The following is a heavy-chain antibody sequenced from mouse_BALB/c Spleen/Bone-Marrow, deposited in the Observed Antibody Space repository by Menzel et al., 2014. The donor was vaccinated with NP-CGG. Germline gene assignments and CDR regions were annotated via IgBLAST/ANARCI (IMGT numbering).Heavy chain of an antibody. CDR1: GFDFSRYW. CDR3: ARHNYYGNLFV. J-gene: IGHJ1*01. CDR2: INPDSSTI. Sequence: EVKLMESGGGLVQPGGSLKLSCAASGFDFSRYWMSWVRQVPGKGLEWIGEINPDSSTINYTPSLKDKFIISRDNAKNTLYLQMSKVKSEDTALYYCARHNYYGNLFVWGAGTTVTVSS. V-gene: IGHV4-1*02. D-gene: IGHD1-1*01.